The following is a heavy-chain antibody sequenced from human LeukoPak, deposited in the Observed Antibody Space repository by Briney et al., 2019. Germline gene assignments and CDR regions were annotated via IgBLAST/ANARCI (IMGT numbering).Heavy chain of an antibody. D-gene: IGHD1-26*01. CDR1: GYIFSNYG. CDR3: ARGVVGATTFGFKYFDY. J-gene: IGHJ4*02. CDR2: ISAYNGTT. V-gene: IGHV1-18*01. Sequence: ASVKVSCKASGYIFSNYGVSWVRQAPGQGLEWMGWISAYNGTTNYAHNLQGRVTMTTDTSTTTAYMELSSLRSEDTAVYYCARGVVGATTFGFKYFDYWGQGTLVTVSS.